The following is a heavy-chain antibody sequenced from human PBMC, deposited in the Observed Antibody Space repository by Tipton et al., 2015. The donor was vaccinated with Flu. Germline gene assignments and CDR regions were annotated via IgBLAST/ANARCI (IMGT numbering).Heavy chain of an antibody. CDR3: ARLHSGTYGIGY. D-gene: IGHD1-26*01. J-gene: IGHJ4*02. CDR1: GDSISSDYY. Sequence: TLSLTCIVSGDSISSDYYWAWIRQPPGKGLEWIGNIFHTGSTYYNPSLKSRVTISVDTSRAQFSLKLTSVTAADTALYYCARLHSGTYGIGYWGQGTLVTVSS. CDR2: IFHTGST. V-gene: IGHV4-38-2*02.